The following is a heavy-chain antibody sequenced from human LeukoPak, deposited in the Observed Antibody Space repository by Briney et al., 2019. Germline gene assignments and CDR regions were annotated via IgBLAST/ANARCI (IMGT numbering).Heavy chain of an antibody. Sequence: PGGSLRLSRAASGFTFSSYSMNWVRQAPGKGLEWVSSISSSSSYIYYADSVKGRFTISRDNAKNSLYLQMNSLRAEDTAVYYCARDVAPHGRMVRGVHDYWGQGTLVTVSS. D-gene: IGHD3-10*01. V-gene: IGHV3-21*01. CDR2: ISSSSSYI. CDR1: GFTFSSYS. J-gene: IGHJ4*02. CDR3: ARDVAPHGRMVRGVHDY.